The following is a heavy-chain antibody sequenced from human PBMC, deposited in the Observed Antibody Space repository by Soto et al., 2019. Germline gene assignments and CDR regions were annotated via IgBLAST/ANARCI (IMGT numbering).Heavy chain of an antibody. CDR3: ARHRGGLQWELLGYWFDP. V-gene: IGHV4-39*01. CDR1: GGSISSSSYY. J-gene: IGHJ5*02. Sequence: QLQLQESGPGLVKPSETLSLTCTVSGGSISSSSYYWGWIRQPPGKGLEWIGSIYYSGSTYYNPSLKSRVTISVDTSKNRFSLKLGSVTAADTAVYYCARHRGGLQWELLGYWFDPWGQGTLVTVSS. D-gene: IGHD1-26*01. CDR2: IYYSGST.